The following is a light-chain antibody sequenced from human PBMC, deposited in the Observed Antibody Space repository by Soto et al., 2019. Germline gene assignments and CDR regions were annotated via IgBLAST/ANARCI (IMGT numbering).Light chain of an antibody. CDR3: QQYGSSPRWT. CDR1: QSMRTY. J-gene: IGKJ1*01. CDR2: AAS. Sequence: DIQRTQAPSSLPASVGDRVTITCRGSQSMRTYLNWYQQKPGKAPNLLIHAASSLQSGVPSRFSGSGSGTDFTLTISRLETEDFAVYYGQQYGSSPRWTFGQGTKVDIK. V-gene: IGKV1-39*01.